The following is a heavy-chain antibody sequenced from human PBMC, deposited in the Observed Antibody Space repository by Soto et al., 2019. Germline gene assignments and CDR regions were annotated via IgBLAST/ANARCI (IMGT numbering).Heavy chain of an antibody. V-gene: IGHV3-23*01. CDR2: ISGSGGST. J-gene: IGHJ4*02. Sequence: GGSLSLSCAASGFTFSSYAMSWVRQAPGKGLEWVSAISGSGGSTYYADSVKGRFTISRDNSKNTLYLQMNSLRAEDTAVYYCASGVWGAPDYWGQGTLVTVPQ. CDR1: GFTFSSYA. D-gene: IGHD3-10*01. CDR3: ASGVWGAPDY.